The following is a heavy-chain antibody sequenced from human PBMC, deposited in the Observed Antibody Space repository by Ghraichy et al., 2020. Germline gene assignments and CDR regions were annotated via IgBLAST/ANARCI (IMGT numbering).Heavy chain of an antibody. Sequence: SETLSLTCFVSGGSINSYFWSWIRQSPGKGLEWIGYIHYNGGTNYNPSLKNRVTISIDTSETQFSLKLSSVTAADAAVYYCARERTIKGIDVWGQGTTVTVSS. J-gene: IGHJ6*02. CDR3: ARERTIKGIDV. V-gene: IGHV4-59*12. CDR2: IHYNGGT. D-gene: IGHD2/OR15-2a*01. CDR1: GGSINSYF.